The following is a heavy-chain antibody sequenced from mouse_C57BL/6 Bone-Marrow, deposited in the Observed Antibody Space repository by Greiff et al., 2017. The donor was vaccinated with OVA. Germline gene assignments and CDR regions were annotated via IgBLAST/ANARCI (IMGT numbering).Heavy chain of an antibody. J-gene: IGHJ2*01. V-gene: IGHV1-15*01. CDR3: TRNFF. Sequence: VQLQQPGAELLRPGASVTLSCKASGYTFTDYEMHWVKQTPVHGLEWIGAIDPETGGTAYNQKFKGKAILTVDKSSSTAYMELRSLTSEDSAVYYCTRNFFWGQGTTLTVSS. CDR2: IDPETGGT. CDR1: GYTFTDYE.